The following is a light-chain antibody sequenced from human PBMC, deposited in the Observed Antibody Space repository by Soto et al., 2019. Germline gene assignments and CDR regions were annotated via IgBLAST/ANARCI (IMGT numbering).Light chain of an antibody. J-gene: IGKJ5*01. CDR1: QAISNY. V-gene: IGKV1-12*01. CDR3: QQANSFPIT. CDR2: AAS. Sequence: DIQMTQSPSSLSASVGDRVTITCRSSQAISNYVSWYQQEPRKAPRLLIYAASRLQSGVPSRFSGSGSGTDFTLTISSLQPEDFATYYCQQANSFPITFGQGTRLEI.